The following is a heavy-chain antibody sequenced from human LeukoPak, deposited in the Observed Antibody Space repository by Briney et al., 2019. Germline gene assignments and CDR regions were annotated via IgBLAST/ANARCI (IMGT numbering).Heavy chain of an antibody. Sequence: ASVKVSCKASGYTFTGYYIPWVRQAPGQGLEWMGWINPDSGGTNYAQKFQGRVTMTRDTSISTVYMELSSLRSDDTAVYYCARPAVAGGIYYFDYWGQGTLVTVSS. J-gene: IGHJ4*02. CDR2: INPDSGGT. V-gene: IGHV1-2*02. CDR3: ARPAVAGGIYYFDY. D-gene: IGHD6-19*01. CDR1: GYTFTGYY.